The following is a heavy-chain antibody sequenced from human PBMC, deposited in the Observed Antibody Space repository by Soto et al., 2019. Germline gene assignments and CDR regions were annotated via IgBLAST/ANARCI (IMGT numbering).Heavy chain of an antibody. V-gene: IGHV3-15*01. J-gene: IGHJ2*01. D-gene: IGHD7-27*01. CDR2: IKSKTDGGTT. CDR3: TKKPPLGIVKYFDL. CDR1: GFTFSNAW. Sequence: GGSLRLSCAASGFTFSNAWMSWVRQAPGKGLEWVGRIKSKTDGGTTDYAAPVKGRFTISRDDSKNTLYLQMNSLKTEDTAVYYCTKKPPLGIVKYFDLWGRGTLVTVSS.